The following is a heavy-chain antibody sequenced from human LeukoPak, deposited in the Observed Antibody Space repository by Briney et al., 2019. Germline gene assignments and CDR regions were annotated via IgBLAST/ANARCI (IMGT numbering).Heavy chain of an antibody. Sequence: SETLSLTCTVSGGSISSSSYYWGWIRQPPGKGLEWIGSIYYSGSTYYNPSLKSRVTISVDTSKNQFSLKLSSVTAADTAVYYCARDPVDTAMVPSGDYWGQGTLVTVSS. CDR1: GGSISSSSYY. D-gene: IGHD5-18*01. CDR3: ARDPVDTAMVPSGDY. CDR2: IYYSGST. J-gene: IGHJ4*02. V-gene: IGHV4-39*07.